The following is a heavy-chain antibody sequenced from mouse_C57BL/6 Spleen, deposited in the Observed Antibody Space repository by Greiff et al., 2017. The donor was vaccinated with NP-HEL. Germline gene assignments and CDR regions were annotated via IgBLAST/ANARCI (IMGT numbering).Heavy chain of an antibody. J-gene: IGHJ2*01. CDR1: GYTFTSYW. Sequence: QVQLQQPGAELVKPGASVKLSCKASGYTFTSYWMQWVKQRPGQGLEWIGEIDPSDSYTNYTQKFKGQATLTVDTSSSTAYMQLSGLTSEDSAGYYCARGGMGMDYWGQGTTLTVSS. CDR2: IDPSDSYT. CDR3: ARGGMGMDY. V-gene: IGHV1-50*01.